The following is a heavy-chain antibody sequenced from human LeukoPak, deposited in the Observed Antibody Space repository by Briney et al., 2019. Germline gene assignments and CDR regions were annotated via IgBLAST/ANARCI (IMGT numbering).Heavy chain of an antibody. CDR3: ARDLSPVGWFDP. Sequence: TGGSLRLSCAASGFSFSSYGMNWVRQAPGKGLEWVSSISSSSSYIYYADSVKGRFTISRDNAKNSLYLQMNSLRAEDTAVYYCARDLSPVGWFDPWGQGTLVTVSS. V-gene: IGHV3-21*01. D-gene: IGHD4-23*01. J-gene: IGHJ5*02. CDR2: ISSSSSYI. CDR1: GFSFSSYG.